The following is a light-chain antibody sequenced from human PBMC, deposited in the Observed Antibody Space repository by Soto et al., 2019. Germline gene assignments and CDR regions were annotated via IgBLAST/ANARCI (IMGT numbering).Light chain of an antibody. Sequence: EIVLTQSPATLSLSPGERATLACRASQSVSSYLAWYQQKPGQAPRVVIYDASNRATGIPPRFSGSGSGTDFTLTISSLEHEDFAVYYCQQRSSWPRTFGQGTKVEIK. J-gene: IGKJ1*01. CDR3: QQRSSWPRT. CDR2: DAS. CDR1: QSVSSY. V-gene: IGKV3-11*01.